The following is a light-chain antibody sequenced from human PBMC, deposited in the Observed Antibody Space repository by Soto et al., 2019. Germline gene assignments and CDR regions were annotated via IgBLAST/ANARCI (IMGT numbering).Light chain of an antibody. CDR1: QSVSSN. CDR2: DAS. Sequence: EIVMTQSPDTLSVSPGERATLSCRASQSVSSNLAWYQQTPGQAPRLLIYDASTRATGIPARFSGSGSGTEFTLTISGLQSEDFAVYYCQQYDNWPSLTFGGGTKVEI. V-gene: IGKV3-15*01. CDR3: QQYDNWPSLT. J-gene: IGKJ4*01.